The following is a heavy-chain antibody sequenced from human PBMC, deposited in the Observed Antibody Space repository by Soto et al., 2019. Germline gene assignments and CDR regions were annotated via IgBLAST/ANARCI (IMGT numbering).Heavy chain of an antibody. V-gene: IGHV4-39*01. CDR2: SYYSGST. Sequence: SETLSLTCTVSGGSISSSRYYWGWIRQPPGKGLEWIGSSYYSGSTYYNPSLKSRVTMSVDTSKNQFSLRLNSVTAADTAVYYCARLHSSSWYPEYFQQWGQGTLVTVSS. CDR3: ARLHSSSWYPEYFQQ. CDR1: GGSISSSRYY. J-gene: IGHJ1*01. D-gene: IGHD6-13*01.